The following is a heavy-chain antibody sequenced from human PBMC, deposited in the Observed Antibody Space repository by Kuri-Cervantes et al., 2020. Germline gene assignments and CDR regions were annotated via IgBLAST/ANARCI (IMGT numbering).Heavy chain of an antibody. CDR2: ITPFNGNT. CDR1: GYTFTYRY. D-gene: IGHD6-6*01. CDR3: ARGVYSSSSGYYYYYYYMDV. Sequence: SVKVSCKASGYTFTYRYLHWVRQAPGQALEWMGWITPFNGNTNYAQKFQDRVTITRDTSISTAYMELSRLRSDDTAVYYCARGVYSSSSGYYYYYYYMDVWGKGTTVTVSS. V-gene: IGHV1-45*02. J-gene: IGHJ6*03.